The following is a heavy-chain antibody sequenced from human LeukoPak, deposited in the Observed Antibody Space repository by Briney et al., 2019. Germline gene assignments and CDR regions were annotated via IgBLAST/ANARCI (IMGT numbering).Heavy chain of an antibody. V-gene: IGHV1-8*01. D-gene: IGHD1-7*01. CDR3: ARGRGLELRPNNWFDP. CDR2: MNPNSGNT. CDR1: GYTFTSYD. Sequence: ASVKVSCKASGYTFTSYDINGVRQATGQGREWMGWMNPNSGNTGYAQKFQGRVTMTRNTSISTAYMELSSLRSEDTAVYYCARGRGLELRPNNWFDPWGQGTLVTVSS. J-gene: IGHJ5*02.